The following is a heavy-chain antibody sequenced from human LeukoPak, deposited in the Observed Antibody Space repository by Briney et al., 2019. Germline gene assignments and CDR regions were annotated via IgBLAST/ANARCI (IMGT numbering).Heavy chain of an antibody. CDR3: ARSVGSSSAY. J-gene: IGHJ4*02. V-gene: IGHV3-13*01. CDR1: GFTFSRFD. D-gene: IGHD6-6*01. Sequence: GGSPRLSCAASGFTFSRFDMHWVRQVTGKGLEWVSAIGTAGDTYYPGSVKGRFTISRENVKNSLFLQMDSLRVEDTAMYYCARSVGSSSAYWGQGTLVTVSS. CDR2: IGTAGDT.